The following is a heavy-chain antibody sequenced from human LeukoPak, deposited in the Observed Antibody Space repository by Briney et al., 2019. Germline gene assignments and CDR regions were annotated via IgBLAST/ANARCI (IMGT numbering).Heavy chain of an antibody. CDR1: GYTFTSYY. J-gene: IGHJ5*02. CDR2: INPSGGST. Sequence: ASVKVSCKASGYTFTSYYMHWVRQAPGQGLEWMGIINPSGGSTSYAQKFQGRVTMTRDTSTGTIYMELSSLRSEDTAVYYCARDKTDSSTYSWFDPWGQGTLVTVSS. D-gene: IGHD6-13*01. V-gene: IGHV1-46*01. CDR3: ARDKTDSSTYSWFDP.